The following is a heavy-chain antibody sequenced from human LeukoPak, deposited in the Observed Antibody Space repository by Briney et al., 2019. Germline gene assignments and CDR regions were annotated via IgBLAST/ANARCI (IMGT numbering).Heavy chain of an antibody. CDR3: GKDFSSSWNVPFDY. CDR2: ISGSGGST. J-gene: IGHJ4*02. Sequence: GGSLRLSCAASGFTFSSYAMSWVRQAPGKGLEWVSAISGSGGSTYYADSVKGRFTISRDNSKNTLYLQMNSLRAEDTAVYYCGKDFSSSWNVPFDYWGQGTLVTVSS. V-gene: IGHV3-23*01. CDR1: GFTFSSYA. D-gene: IGHD6-13*01.